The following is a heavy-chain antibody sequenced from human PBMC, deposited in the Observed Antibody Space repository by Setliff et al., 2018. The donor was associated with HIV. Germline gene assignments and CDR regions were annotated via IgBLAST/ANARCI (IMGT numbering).Heavy chain of an antibody. J-gene: IGHJ4*02. Sequence: SETLSLTCSASGGSISSYYWTWVRQPPGKGLEWVGHIYYNGKTDYNPSLKSRLIMSVDRSNNQFSLGLTSVTAADTAVYYCARGVRGYSYGPFDYWGQGTLVTVSS. V-gene: IGHV4-59*01. CDR2: IYYNGKT. D-gene: IGHD5-18*01. CDR1: GGSISSYY. CDR3: ARGVRGYSYGPFDY.